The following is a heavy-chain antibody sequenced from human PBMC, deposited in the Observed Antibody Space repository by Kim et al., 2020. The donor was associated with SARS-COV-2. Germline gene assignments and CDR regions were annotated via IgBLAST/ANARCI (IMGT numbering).Heavy chain of an antibody. V-gene: IGHV1-24*01. J-gene: IGHJ5*02. CDR2: FDPEDGET. CDR3: ATGPQRSMIVHHWFDP. D-gene: IGHD3-22*01. Sequence: ASVKVSCKVSGYTLTELSMHWVRQAPGKGLEWMGGFDPEDGETIYAQKFQGRVTMTEDTSTDTAYMELSSLRSEDTAVYYCATGPQRSMIVHHWFDPWGQGTLVAVSS. CDR1: GYTLTELS.